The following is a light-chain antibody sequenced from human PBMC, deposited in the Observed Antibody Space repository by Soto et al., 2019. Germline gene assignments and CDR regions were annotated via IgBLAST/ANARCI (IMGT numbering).Light chain of an antibody. J-gene: IGKJ2*01. V-gene: IGKV3-15*01. CDR1: QIISSE. Sequence: DILMTQSPATLSASPGERATLSCRASQIISSELAWYQQKPGQPPRLLIYSASNRATGVPARLTGSGSDTDFTRPISRLQSEDFAVYYCQQGDNLPLPLGQGTRLEI. CDR2: SAS. CDR3: QQGDNLPLP.